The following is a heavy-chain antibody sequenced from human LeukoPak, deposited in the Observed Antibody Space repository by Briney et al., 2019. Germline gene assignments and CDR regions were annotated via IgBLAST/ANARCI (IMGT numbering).Heavy chain of an antibody. Sequence: GGSLRLSCAASGFTVRGNYMNWVRQAPGKGLEWVSSISSSSSYIYYADSVRGRFTISRDNAKNSLYLQMNSLRAEDTAVYYCARDKNCSGGSCYSRDYYYGMDVWGQGTTVTVSS. J-gene: IGHJ6*02. D-gene: IGHD2-15*01. CDR1: GFTVRGNY. CDR3: ARDKNCSGGSCYSRDYYYGMDV. V-gene: IGHV3-21*01. CDR2: ISSSSSYI.